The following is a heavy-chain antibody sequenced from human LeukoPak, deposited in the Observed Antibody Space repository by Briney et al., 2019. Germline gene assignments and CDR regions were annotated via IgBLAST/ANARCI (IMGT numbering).Heavy chain of an antibody. D-gene: IGHD2-2*02. V-gene: IGHV4-34*01. CDR1: GGSFSGYY. CDR3: ARGRRGRGYCSSTSCYIAFDI. CDR2: INHSGST. Sequence: SETLSLTCAVYGGSFSGYYWSWIRHPPGKGLEWIGEINHSGSTNYNTSLKSRVTISVDTSKNQFSLKLSSVTAAGTAVYYCARGRRGRGYCSSTSCYIAFDIWGQGTMVTVSS. J-gene: IGHJ3*02.